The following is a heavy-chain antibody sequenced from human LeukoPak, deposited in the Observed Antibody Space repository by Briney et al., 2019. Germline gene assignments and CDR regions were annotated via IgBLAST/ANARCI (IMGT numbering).Heavy chain of an antibody. CDR3: ARVKDSSGYYYGGYFQH. V-gene: IGHV3-30-3*01. CDR1: GFTVSSYF. D-gene: IGHD3-22*01. Sequence: PGVSLRLSCAASGFTVSSYFMGWVRQAPGKGLEWVAVISYDGSNKYYADSVKGRFTISRDNSKNTLYLQMNSLRAEDTAVYYCARVKDSSGYYYGGYFQHWGQGTLVTVSS. CDR2: ISYDGSNK. J-gene: IGHJ1*01.